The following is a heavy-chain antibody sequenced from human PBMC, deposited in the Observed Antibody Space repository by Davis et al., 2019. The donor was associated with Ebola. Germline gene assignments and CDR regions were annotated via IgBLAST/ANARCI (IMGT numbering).Heavy chain of an antibody. CDR3: ARDSSSWLRYYYYYGMDV. CDR1: GFTFSTYS. J-gene: IGHJ6*02. CDR2: ISSDSDYI. Sequence: GESLKISCAASGFTFSTYSMSWVRQAPGKGLEWVSSISSDSDYIYYADSAKGRFTISRDNAKNSLYLQMNSLRAEDTAVYYCARDSSSWLRYYYYYGMDVWGQGTTVTVSS. V-gene: IGHV3-21*01. D-gene: IGHD6-13*01.